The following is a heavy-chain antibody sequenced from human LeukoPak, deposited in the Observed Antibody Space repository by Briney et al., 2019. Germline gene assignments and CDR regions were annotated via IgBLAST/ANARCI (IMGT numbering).Heavy chain of an antibody. V-gene: IGHV3-21*04. Sequence: KSGGSLRLSCAASGFTFSSYSMNWVRQAPGKGLEWVSSISSSSNYIYYADSVKGRFTISRDNSKNTLYLQMNSLRAEDTAVYYCARDGTNCSGGSCYFAYWGQGTLVTVSS. CDR3: ARDGTNCSGGSCYFAY. CDR1: GFTFSSYS. CDR2: ISSSSNYI. J-gene: IGHJ4*02. D-gene: IGHD2-15*01.